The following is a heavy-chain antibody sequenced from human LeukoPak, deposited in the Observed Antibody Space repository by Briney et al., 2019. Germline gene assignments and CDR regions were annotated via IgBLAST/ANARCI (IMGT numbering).Heavy chain of an antibody. CDR2: ISGRGVNT. D-gene: IGHD6-19*01. CDR3: AGGSSGWYSDY. Sequence: GGSLRLSCAASGFTFSSYAMTWVRQAPGKGLDWVSAISGRGVNTYYADPVKGRFTISRDNSKNTLYLQMNSLRAEDTAVYYCAGGSSGWYSDYWGQGTLVTVSS. J-gene: IGHJ4*02. V-gene: IGHV3-23*01. CDR1: GFTFSSYA.